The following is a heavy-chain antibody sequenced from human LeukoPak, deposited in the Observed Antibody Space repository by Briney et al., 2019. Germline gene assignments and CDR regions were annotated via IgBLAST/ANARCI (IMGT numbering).Heavy chain of an antibody. Sequence: GGSLRLSCAASGFSVSDYWMHWVRQVPGKGLVRVSRINSDGSNTYYADSVKGRFTISRDNANNMLYLQMNSLRADDMAVYYCTRGNSGYGNLDSWGQGTLVTVSS. CDR1: GFSVSDYW. CDR2: INSDGSNT. D-gene: IGHD5-12*01. J-gene: IGHJ4*02. V-gene: IGHV3-74*01. CDR3: TRGNSGYGNLDS.